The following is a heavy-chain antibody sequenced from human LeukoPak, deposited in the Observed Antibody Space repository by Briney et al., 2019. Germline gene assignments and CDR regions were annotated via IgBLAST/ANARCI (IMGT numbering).Heavy chain of an antibody. J-gene: IGHJ4*02. V-gene: IGHV3-23*01. CDR3: ASPLSSNWYNY. CDR2: ISKSGDHT. CDR1: GFTFSRYA. D-gene: IGHD6-13*01. Sequence: SXXLSCAASGFTFSRYAMSWVRQAPGKGLEWVSAISKSGDHTYYADSVKGRFTISRDNSKDTLYLRMNSLRAEDTALYYCASPLSSNWYNYWGQGTLVTVPS.